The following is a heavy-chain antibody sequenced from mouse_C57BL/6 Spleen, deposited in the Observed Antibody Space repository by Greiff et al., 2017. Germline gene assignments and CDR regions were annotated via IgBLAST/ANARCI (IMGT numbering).Heavy chain of an antibody. CDR1: GYTFTDYE. Sequence: VKVVESGAELVRPGASVTLSCKASGYTFTDYEMHWVKQTPVHGLEWIGAIDPETGGTAYNQKFKGKAILTADKSSSTAYMELRSLTSEDSAVYYCTRGDSDMDYWGQGTSVTVSS. CDR3: TRGDSDMDY. V-gene: IGHV1-15*01. D-gene: IGHD2-4*01. J-gene: IGHJ4*01. CDR2: IDPETGGT.